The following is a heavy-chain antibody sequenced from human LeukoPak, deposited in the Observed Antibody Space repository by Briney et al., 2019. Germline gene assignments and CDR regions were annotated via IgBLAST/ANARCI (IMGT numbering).Heavy chain of an antibody. D-gene: IGHD3-9*01. CDR3: ARGGLRYFDWFEAYGMDV. CDR1: GFTFSSYA. V-gene: IGHV3-30*04. J-gene: IGHJ6*02. Sequence: GGSLRLSCAASGFTFSSYAMHWVRQAPGKGLEWVAVISYDGSNKYYADSVKGRFTISRENSKNTLYLQMNSLRAEDTAVYYCARGGLRYFDWFEAYGMDVWGQGTTVTVSS. CDR2: ISYDGSNK.